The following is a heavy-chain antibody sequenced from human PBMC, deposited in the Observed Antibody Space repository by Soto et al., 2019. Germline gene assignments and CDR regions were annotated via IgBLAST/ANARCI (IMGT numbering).Heavy chain of an antibody. Sequence: QVQLVESGGGVVQPGRSLRLSCAASGFTFSSYAMHWVRQAPGKGLEWVAVISYDGGNKYYADSVKGRFTISRDNSNNTLYLQINSLRAEDTAVYYCARPDYGSGSSPDYWGQGTLVTVSS. CDR3: ARPDYGSGSSPDY. V-gene: IGHV3-30-3*01. J-gene: IGHJ4*02. CDR1: GFTFSSYA. CDR2: ISYDGGNK. D-gene: IGHD3-10*01.